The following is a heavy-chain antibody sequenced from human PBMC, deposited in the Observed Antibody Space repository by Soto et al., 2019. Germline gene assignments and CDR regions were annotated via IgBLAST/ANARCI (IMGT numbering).Heavy chain of an antibody. V-gene: IGHV4-38-2*01. CDR3: ARSKGNSGSYACFDY. Sequence: LSLTCAVSGYSISSGYYWGWIRQPPGKGLEWIGSIYHSGSTYYNPSLKSRVTISVDTSKNQFSLKLSSVTAADTAVYYCARSKGNSGSYACFDYWGQGTLVTSPQ. CDR1: GYSISSGYY. CDR2: IYHSGST. J-gene: IGHJ4*02. D-gene: IGHD1-26*01.